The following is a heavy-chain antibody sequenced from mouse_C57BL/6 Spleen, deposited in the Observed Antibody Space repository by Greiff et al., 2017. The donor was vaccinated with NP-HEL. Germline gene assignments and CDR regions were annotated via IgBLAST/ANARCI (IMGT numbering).Heavy chain of an antibody. Sequence: VQLQQPGAELVKPGASVKMSCTASGYTFTSYWITWVKQRPGQGLEWIGDIYPGSGSTNYTEKFKSKATLTVDTSSSTAYVQLSSLTSEDSAVYYCASEGYGSSLFAYWGQGTLVTVSA. V-gene: IGHV1-55*01. CDR1: GYTFTSYW. J-gene: IGHJ3*01. CDR2: IYPGSGST. CDR3: ASEGYGSSLFAY. D-gene: IGHD1-1*01.